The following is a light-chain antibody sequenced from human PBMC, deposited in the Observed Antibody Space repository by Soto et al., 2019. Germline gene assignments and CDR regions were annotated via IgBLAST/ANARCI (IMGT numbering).Light chain of an antibody. CDR3: QEYKGDSWT. J-gene: IGKJ1*01. CDR1: QSLSGW. Sequence: DIQMTQSPSTLSSSVGDRVTITCRASQSLSGWLAWFQQKPGKAPKVLISKVSRLESGVPSRFSGSGSGTEFTLTISSLQPDDFATYYCQEYKGDSWTFGQGTKVDIK. CDR2: KVS. V-gene: IGKV1-5*03.